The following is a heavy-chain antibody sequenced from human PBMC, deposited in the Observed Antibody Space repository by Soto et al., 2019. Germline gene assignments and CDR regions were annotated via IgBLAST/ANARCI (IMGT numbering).Heavy chain of an antibody. V-gene: IGHV4-39*01. Sequence: SETLSLTCTVSGGSISSSSYYWGWIRQPPGKGLEWIGSIYYSGSTYYNPSLKSRVTISVDTSKNQFSLKLSSVTAADTAVYYCARHQYQLQDYYYYMDVWGKGTTVTVSS. CDR2: IYYSGST. CDR3: ARHQYQLQDYYYYMDV. J-gene: IGHJ6*03. D-gene: IGHD2-2*01. CDR1: GGSISSSSYY.